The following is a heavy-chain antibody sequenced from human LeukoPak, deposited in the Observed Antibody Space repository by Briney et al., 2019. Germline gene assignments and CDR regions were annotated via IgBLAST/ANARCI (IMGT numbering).Heavy chain of an antibody. CDR2: IYHSGST. V-gene: IGHV4-4*02. J-gene: IGHJ4*02. D-gene: IGHD6-19*01. Sequence: PSETLSLTCAVSGGSISSSNWWSWVRQPPGKGLEWIGEIYHSGSTNYNPSLKSQVTISVDKSKNQFSLKLSSVTAADTAVYYCARYGWYEAGYYFDYWGQGTLVTVSS. CDR3: ARYGWYEAGYYFDY. CDR1: GGSISSSNW.